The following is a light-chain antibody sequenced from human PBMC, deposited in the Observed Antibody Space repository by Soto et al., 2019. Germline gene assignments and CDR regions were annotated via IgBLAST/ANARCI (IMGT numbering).Light chain of an antibody. V-gene: IGKV3-20*01. CDR3: QQFSSYPPT. Sequence: EFVLTQSPGTLSLSPGERATLSCRASQTVRNNYLAWYQQKPGQAPRLLIYDASSRATGIPDRFSGGGSGKDFPPPISRLEPEVLGCYYCQQFSSYPPTLGGGTKVEIK. J-gene: IGKJ4*01. CDR2: DAS. CDR1: QTVRNNY.